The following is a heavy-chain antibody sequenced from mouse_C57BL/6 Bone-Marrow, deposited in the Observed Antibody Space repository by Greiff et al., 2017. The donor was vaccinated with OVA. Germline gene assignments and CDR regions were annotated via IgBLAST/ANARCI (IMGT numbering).Heavy chain of an antibody. CDR3: AGRVYYYGFAD. D-gene: IGHD1-1*01. J-gene: IGHJ3*01. Sequence: VQLQQSVAELVRPGASVKLSCTASGFNIKNNYMHWVKQRPEQGLEWIGRIDPANGNTKYAPKFQGKATITADTSSNTAYLQLSSLTSEDTAIYYCAGRVYYYGFADWGQGTLVTVSA. V-gene: IGHV14-3*01. CDR1: GFNIKNNY. CDR2: IDPANGNT.